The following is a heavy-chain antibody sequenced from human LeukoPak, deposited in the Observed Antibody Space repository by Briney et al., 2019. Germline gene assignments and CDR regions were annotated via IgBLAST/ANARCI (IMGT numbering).Heavy chain of an antibody. CDR1: GGSISSYY. CDR3: ARQGIAAAIDY. CDR2: IYYSGST. V-gene: IGHV4-59*08. D-gene: IGHD6-13*01. Sequence: SETLSLTCTVSGGSISSYYWSWIRQPPGKGLEWIGYIYYSGSTNYNPSLKSRVTISVDTSKNQFSLKPSSVTAADTAVYYCARQGIAAAIDYWGQGTLVTVSS. J-gene: IGHJ4*02.